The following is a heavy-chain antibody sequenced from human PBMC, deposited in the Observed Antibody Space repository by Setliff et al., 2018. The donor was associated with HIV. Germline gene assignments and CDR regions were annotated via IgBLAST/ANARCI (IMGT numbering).Heavy chain of an antibody. J-gene: IGHJ4*02. CDR3: ALASIVSTSRWNH. V-gene: IGHV1-2*04. CDR1: GYTFSGYY. D-gene: IGHD1-26*01. CDR2: INPNSGAT. Sequence: VASVKVSCKASGYTFSGYYLHWVRRAPGQGLEWMGWINPNSGATNYAQSFQGWVTMTRDTSISTAYMDLSSLTSDATAVYYCALASIVSTSRWNHWGRGTTVTVSS.